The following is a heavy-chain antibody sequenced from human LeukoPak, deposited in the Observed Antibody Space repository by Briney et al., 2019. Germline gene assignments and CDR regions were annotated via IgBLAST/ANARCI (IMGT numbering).Heavy chain of an antibody. CDR2: MNPNSGNT. CDR3: ARGLRIAVAGSGTLGC. D-gene: IGHD6-19*01. Sequence: GASVKVSCKASGYTFTSYDINWVRQATGQGLEWMGWMNPNSGNTGYAQKFQGRVTMTRNTSISTAYMELSSLRSEDTAVYYCARGLRIAVAGSGTLGCWGQGTLVTVSS. J-gene: IGHJ4*02. V-gene: IGHV1-8*01. CDR1: GYTFTSYD.